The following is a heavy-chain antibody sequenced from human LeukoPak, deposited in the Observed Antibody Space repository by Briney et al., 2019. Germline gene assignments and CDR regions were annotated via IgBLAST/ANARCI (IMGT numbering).Heavy chain of an antibody. J-gene: IGHJ4*02. CDR2: FYFGGSN. Sequence: SETLSLTCTVSGDSISSNNRYWGWIRQPPGKGLEWIGSFYFGGSNYYSPSLRSRVIISLDTSKNQFSLALNFVTAADTAMYYCASSHSATWYNDWGQGALVTVS. CDR3: ASSHSATWYND. CDR1: GDSISSNNRY. D-gene: IGHD1-14*01. V-gene: IGHV4-39*07.